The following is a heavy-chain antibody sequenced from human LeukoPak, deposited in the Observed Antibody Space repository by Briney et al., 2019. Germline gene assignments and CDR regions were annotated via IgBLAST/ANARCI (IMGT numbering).Heavy chain of an antibody. CDR1: GGSFSGYY. V-gene: IGHV4-34*09. D-gene: IGHD2-2*01. CDR3: ARGYQLPTALGY. Sequence: SETLSLTCAVYGGSFSGYYWSWIRQPPGKGLEWIGYIYYSGSTYYNPSLKSRVTISVDTSKNQFSLKLSSVTAADTAVYYCARGYQLPTALGYWGQGTLVTVSS. J-gene: IGHJ4*02. CDR2: IYYSGST.